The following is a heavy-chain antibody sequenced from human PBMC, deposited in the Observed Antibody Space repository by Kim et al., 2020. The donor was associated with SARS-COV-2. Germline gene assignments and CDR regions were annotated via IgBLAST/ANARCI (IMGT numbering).Heavy chain of an antibody. CDR3: AKVAYNWNREDGLDM. D-gene: IGHD1-20*01. CDR2: ISFDGSKK. CDR1: RFTFSRYD. V-gene: IGHV3-30*18. J-gene: IGHJ3*02. Sequence: GGSLRLSCAASRFTFSRYDMHWVRQSPGKGLEWVAGISFDGSKKHYADHVKGRFTVSRDNLEDTLFLEINSLRPEDTAMYYCAKVAYNWNREDGLDMWGPGTSVIVSS.